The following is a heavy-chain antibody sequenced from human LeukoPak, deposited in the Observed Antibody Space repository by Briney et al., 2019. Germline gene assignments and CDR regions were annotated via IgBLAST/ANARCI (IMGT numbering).Heavy chain of an antibody. J-gene: IGHJ4*02. D-gene: IGHD2/OR15-2a*01. Sequence: SQTLSLTCAISGDSVSSNSAAWNWIRQSPSGGLEWLGRTYYRSKWYNDCAVSVKSRITFNPDRSENQVSLQMNSVTPEDTAVYYCARETTSLFDSWGQGTLVTVSS. V-gene: IGHV6-1*01. CDR3: ARETTSLFDS. CDR1: GDSVSSNSAA. CDR2: TYYRSKWYN.